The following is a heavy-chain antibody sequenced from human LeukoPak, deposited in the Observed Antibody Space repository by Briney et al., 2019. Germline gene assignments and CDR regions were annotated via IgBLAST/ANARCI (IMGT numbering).Heavy chain of an antibody. CDR1: GFTFSSYW. V-gene: IGHV3-74*01. Sequence: GGSLRLSCAASGFTFSSYWMQSVRQAPGEGLVCGSRINSDGSSTSYADSAKGRFTISRDNAKNTLYLQMNSLRAEDTAVYYCARVGGDDSSGYYYVVWGQGTLVTVSS. CDR2: INSDGSST. D-gene: IGHD3-22*01. J-gene: IGHJ4*02. CDR3: ARVGGDDSSGYYYVV.